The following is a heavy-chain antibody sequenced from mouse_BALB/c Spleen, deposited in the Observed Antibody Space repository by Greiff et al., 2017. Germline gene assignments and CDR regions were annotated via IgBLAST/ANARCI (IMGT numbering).Heavy chain of an antibody. CDR3: ARCYYGSSAMDY. D-gene: IGHD1-1*01. CDR1: GYSITSDYA. CDR2: ISYSGST. V-gene: IGHV3-2*02. J-gene: IGHJ4*01. Sequence: EVQLQESGPGLVKPSQSLSLTCTVTGYSITSDYAWNWIRQFPGNKLEWMGYISYSGSTSYNPSLKSRISITRDTSKNQFFLQLNSVTTEDTATYYCARCYYGSSAMDYWGQGTSVTVSS.